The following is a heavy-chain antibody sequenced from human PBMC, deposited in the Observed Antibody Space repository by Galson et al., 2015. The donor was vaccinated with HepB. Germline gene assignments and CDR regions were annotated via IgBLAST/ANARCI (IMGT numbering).Heavy chain of an antibody. V-gene: IGHV3-21*01. CDR1: GFTFSSYS. D-gene: IGHD1-14*01. Sequence: SLRLSCAASGFTFSSYSMNWVRQAPGKGLEWVSSISSSSSYIYYADSVKGRFTISRDNAKNSLYLQMNSLRAEDTAVYYCARDRVGPEKYFQHWGQGTLVTVSS. CDR2: ISSSSSYI. CDR3: ARDRVGPEKYFQH. J-gene: IGHJ1*01.